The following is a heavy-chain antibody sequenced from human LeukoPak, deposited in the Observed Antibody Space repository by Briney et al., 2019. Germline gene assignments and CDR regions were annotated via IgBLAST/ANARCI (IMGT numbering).Heavy chain of an antibody. D-gene: IGHD3-22*01. CDR3: ARNPNYYDSSGYCAFDI. CDR1: GGSISSGGYY. Sequence: SETLSLTCTVSGGSISSGGYYWSWIRQHPGKGLEWIGYIYYSGSTYYNPSPKSRVTISVDTSKNQFSLKLSSVTAVDTAVYYCARNPNYYDSSGYCAFDIWGQGTMVTVSS. CDR2: IYYSGST. V-gene: IGHV4-31*03. J-gene: IGHJ3*02.